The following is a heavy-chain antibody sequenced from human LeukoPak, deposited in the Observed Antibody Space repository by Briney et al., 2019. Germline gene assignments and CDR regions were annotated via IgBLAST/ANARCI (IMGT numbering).Heavy chain of an antibody. CDR3: ARDSVVRGVHPLYGMDV. D-gene: IGHD3-10*01. J-gene: IGHJ6*02. CDR2: ISYDGSNK. V-gene: IGHV3-30*03. Sequence: GRSLRLSCAASGFTFSNYGMHWVRQAPGKGLEWVAVISYDGSNKYYADSVKGRFTISRDNAKNSLYLQMNSLRAEDTAVYYCARDSVVRGVHPLYGMDVWGQGTTVTVSS. CDR1: GFTFSNYG.